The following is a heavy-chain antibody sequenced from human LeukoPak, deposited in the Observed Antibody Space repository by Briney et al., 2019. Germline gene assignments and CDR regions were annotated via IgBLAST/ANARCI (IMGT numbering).Heavy chain of an antibody. CDR2: VYMAGST. J-gene: IGHJ3*02. CDR3: ARNSDILTESYGAFDM. CDR1: GFTVTDYY. D-gene: IGHD3-9*01. V-gene: IGHV3-53*01. Sequence: GGSLRLSCALSGFTVTDYYMSWVRQAPGKGLEWVSVVYMAGSTYYAHSVRGRFTVSKDTSKDTVYLQMNSLRVEDTAVYYCARNSDILTESYGAFDMWGQGTMVTVSS.